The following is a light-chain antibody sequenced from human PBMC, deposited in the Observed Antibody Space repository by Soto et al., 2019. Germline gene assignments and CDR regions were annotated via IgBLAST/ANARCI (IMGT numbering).Light chain of an antibody. V-gene: IGLV2-14*01. CDR2: EVS. CDR3: SSYTSSRGDV. CDR1: SSDVGGYNY. Sequence: QSALTQPASVSGSPGQSITISCTGTSSDVGGYNYVSWYQQHTGKAPKLMIYEVSNRPSGASNRFAGSNSGNTASLTISGLQAEDEAYYYCSSYTSSRGDVFGTGTKLTVL. J-gene: IGLJ1*01.